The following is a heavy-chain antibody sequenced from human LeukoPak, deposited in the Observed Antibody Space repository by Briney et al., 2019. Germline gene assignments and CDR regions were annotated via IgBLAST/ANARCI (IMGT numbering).Heavy chain of an antibody. CDR2: INLNSGGT. CDR3: ARDRGIVVVPAAMTHNWFDP. J-gene: IGHJ5*02. D-gene: IGHD2-2*01. Sequence: ASVKVSCKASGYTFTGYYMHWVRQAPGQGLEWMGWINLNSGGTNYAQKFQGRVTMTRDTSISTAYMELSRLRSDDTAVYYCARDRGIVVVPAAMTHNWFDPWGQGTLVTVSS. V-gene: IGHV1-2*02. CDR1: GYTFTGYY.